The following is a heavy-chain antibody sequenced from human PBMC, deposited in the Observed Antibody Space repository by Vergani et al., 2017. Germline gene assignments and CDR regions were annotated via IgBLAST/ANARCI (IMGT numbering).Heavy chain of an antibody. V-gene: IGHV4-4*03. D-gene: IGHD2-2*02. J-gene: IGHJ4*02. Sequence: QVQLQESGPGLVKPPGTLSLTCAVSGDSISSNNCWTWVRHPPGKGLAWIGEICHTEDTKYSPSLKSRVTVSVDGSRNLFSLRLNSVTAADTAVYYCATIGYRRWGYYFDYWGQGRLVTVSS. CDR1: GDSISSNNC. CDR2: ICHTEDT. CDR3: ATIGYRRWGYYFDY.